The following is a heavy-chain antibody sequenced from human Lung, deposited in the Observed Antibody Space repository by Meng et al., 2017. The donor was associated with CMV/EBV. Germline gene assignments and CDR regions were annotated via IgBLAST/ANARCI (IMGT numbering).Heavy chain of an antibody. V-gene: IGHV5-51*01. J-gene: IGHJ4*02. D-gene: IGHD6-13*01. CDR3: ARHYDSSWFGY. CDR1: GYSFATYW. Sequence: GESLKISCKSSGYSFATYWIGWVRQMPGKDLEWMGMIYCGDSKTIYSPFFQGQVTISADKSISTAYLQWSSLQASDTAMYYCARHYDSSWFGYWGQGTLVTGSS. CDR2: IYCGDSKT.